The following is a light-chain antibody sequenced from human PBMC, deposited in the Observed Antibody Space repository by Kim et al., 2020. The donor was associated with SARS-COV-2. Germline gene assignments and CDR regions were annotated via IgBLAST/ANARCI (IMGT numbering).Light chain of an antibody. CDR2: SAS. V-gene: IGKV3-20*01. CDR1: QSVSSSF. J-gene: IGKJ1*01. Sequence: ENVLTQSPGTLSLSPGERATLSCRASQSVSSSFLAWYQQKPGQTPRLLIYSASRRPTGIPDRFTGSGYGTEFTLTISRLEPEDFAVYYCQQYGSSPATFGQGTKVDIK. CDR3: QQYGSSPAT.